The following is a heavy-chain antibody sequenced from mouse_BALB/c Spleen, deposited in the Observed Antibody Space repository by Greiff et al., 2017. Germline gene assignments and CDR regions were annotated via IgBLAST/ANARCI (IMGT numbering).Heavy chain of an antibody. V-gene: IGHV1-7*01. Sequence: QVQLKQSGAELAKPGASVKMSCKASGYTFTSYWMHWVKQRPGQGLEWIGYINPSTGYTEYNQKFKDKATLTADKSSSTAYMQLSSLTSEDSAVYYCVKEDGGYSAWFAYWGQGTLVTVSA. J-gene: IGHJ3*01. D-gene: IGHD2-3*01. CDR2: INPSTGYT. CDR3: VKEDGGYSAWFAY. CDR1: GYTFTSYW.